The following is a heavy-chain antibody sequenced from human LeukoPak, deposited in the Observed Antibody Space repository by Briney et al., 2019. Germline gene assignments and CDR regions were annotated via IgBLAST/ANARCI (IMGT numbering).Heavy chain of an antibody. CDR1: GDSISGGTYH. J-gene: IGHJ4*02. Sequence: SETLSLTCTVSGDSISGGTYHWRWIRQPAGKGLEWIGRVYSSGSTNYNPSLKTRVTMSVDTSKNQFSLKLSSLTAADTAVDYCAIGGYNYVFVWRQGTLVTVSS. V-gene: IGHV4-61*02. CDR2: VYSSGST. D-gene: IGHD5-18*01. CDR3: AIGGYNYVFV.